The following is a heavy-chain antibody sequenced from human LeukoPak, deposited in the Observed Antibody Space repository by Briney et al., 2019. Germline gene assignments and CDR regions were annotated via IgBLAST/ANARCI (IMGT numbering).Heavy chain of an antibody. Sequence: GGSLRLSCAASGFSFRDYYMSWIRQAPGKGLEWVSYMSSNSSLTSYADSVKGRFTISRDNAKNSLYLQMNSLRAEDTAVYYCARGDSGSYYFDYWGQGTLVTVSS. V-gene: IGHV3-11*06. J-gene: IGHJ4*02. D-gene: IGHD1-26*01. CDR3: ARGDSGSYYFDY. CDR2: MSSNSSLT. CDR1: GFSFRDYY.